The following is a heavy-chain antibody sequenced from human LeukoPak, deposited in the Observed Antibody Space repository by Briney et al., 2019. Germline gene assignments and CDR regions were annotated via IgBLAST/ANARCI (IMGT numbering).Heavy chain of an antibody. J-gene: IGHJ4*02. D-gene: IGHD3-22*01. CDR2: FDPEDGET. V-gene: IGHV1-24*01. Sequence: ASVKVSCRVSGYTLTELSMHWVRQAPGKGLEWMGGFDPEDGETIYAQKFQGRVTMTEDTSTDTAYMELSSLRSEDTAVYYCATMLWVYYDSSGFRDDDYWGQGTLVTVSS. CDR1: GYTLTELS. CDR3: ATMLWVYYDSSGFRDDDY.